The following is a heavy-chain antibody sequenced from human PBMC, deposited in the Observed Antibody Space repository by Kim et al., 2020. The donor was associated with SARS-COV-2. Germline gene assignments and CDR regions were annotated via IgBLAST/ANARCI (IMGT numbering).Heavy chain of an antibody. Sequence: VKGRFTISRDNSKNTLYLQMNSLRAEDTAVYYCAKDDGSGSYLRHGAFDIWGQGTMVTVSS. D-gene: IGHD3-10*01. CDR3: AKDDGSGSYLRHGAFDI. V-gene: IGHV3-23*01. J-gene: IGHJ3*02.